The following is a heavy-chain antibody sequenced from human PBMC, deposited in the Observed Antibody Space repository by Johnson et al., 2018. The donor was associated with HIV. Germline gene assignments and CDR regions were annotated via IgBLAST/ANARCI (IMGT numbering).Heavy chain of an antibody. V-gene: IGHV3-64*01. CDR1: GFTFSSYA. Sequence: VQLVESWGGLVQPGGSLRLSCAASGFTFSSYAMHWVRQPPGKGLECVSGISTTGGNTHYATSVKGRFTISRDNSKNTLYLQMGSLRAEDTAVYYCAREDDYSNYGSAFDIWGQGTMVTVSS. D-gene: IGHD4-11*01. CDR2: ISTTGGNT. J-gene: IGHJ3*02. CDR3: AREDDYSNYGSAFDI.